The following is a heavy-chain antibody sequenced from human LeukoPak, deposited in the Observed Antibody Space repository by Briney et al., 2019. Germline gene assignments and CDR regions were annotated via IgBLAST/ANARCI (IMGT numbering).Heavy chain of an antibody. D-gene: IGHD3-16*01. CDR2: INHNGNVN. CDR1: GFTFSSYW. CDR3: ARGGGLDV. Sequence: GGSLRLSCVASGFTFSSYWMNWARQAPGKGLEWVASINHNGNVNYYVDSVKGRFTISRDNARNSLYLQMSNLRAEDTAVYFCARGGGLDVWGQGATVTVSS. V-gene: IGHV3-7*03. J-gene: IGHJ6*02.